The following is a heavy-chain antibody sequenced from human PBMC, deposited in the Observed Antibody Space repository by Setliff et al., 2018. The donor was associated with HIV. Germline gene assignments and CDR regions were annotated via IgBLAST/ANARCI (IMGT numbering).Heavy chain of an antibody. CDR3: AASYGSSWFGPFDH. V-gene: IGHV4-39*01. J-gene: IGHJ4*02. CDR2: LYSSGRT. Sequence: SETLSLTCSVSGASVSSGTYSWGWIRQPPGKGLEWIGSLYSSGRTFFKSSLRSRVTISVDTSRNQFSLRLDSSTAADTAIYFCAASYGSSWFGPFDHWGQGTLVTVSS. D-gene: IGHD6-13*01. CDR1: GASVSSGTYS.